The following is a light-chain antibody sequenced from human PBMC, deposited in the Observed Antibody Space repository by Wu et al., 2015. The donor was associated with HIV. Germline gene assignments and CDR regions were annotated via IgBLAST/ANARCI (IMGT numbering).Light chain of an antibody. CDR2: GAS. CDR1: QSVSRSY. V-gene: IGKV3-20*01. J-gene: IGKJ1*01. CDR3: QKYNTAPWT. Sequence: EIVLTQSPGTLSLSPGERATLSCRASQSVSRSYLAWYQQKPGQAPRLLIYGASSRATGIPDRFSGSGSGTDFTLTISSLQPEDVATYYCQKYNTAPWTFGQGTKVEMK.